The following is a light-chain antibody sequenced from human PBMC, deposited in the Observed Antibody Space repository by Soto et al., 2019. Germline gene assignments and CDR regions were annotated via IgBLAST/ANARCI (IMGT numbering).Light chain of an antibody. Sequence: DIQMTQSPSSVSASVGDRVTITCRASQGISSWLAWYQQKPGKAPKLLIYAASSLQSGVPSRFSGSGSGTXXXXXXXXXXXXXXXTXXXXXGNSFPWTFGQGTKVEIK. CDR3: XXGNSFPWT. CDR1: QGISSW. J-gene: IGKJ1*01. CDR2: AAS. V-gene: IGKV1-12*02.